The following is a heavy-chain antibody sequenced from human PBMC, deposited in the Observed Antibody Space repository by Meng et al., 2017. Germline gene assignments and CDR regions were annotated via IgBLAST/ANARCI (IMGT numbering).Heavy chain of an antibody. CDR1: GYTFTRYG. CDR3: ARDTNYDILTYFPPFDY. D-gene: IGHD3-9*01. CDR2: ISAYNGNT. J-gene: IGHJ4*02. Sequence: ASVKVSCKASGYTFTRYGISWVRQAPGQGLEWMGWISAYNGNTNYAQKLQGRVTMTTDTSTSTAYMELRSLRSDDTAVYYCARDTNYDILTYFPPFDYWGQGTLVTVSS. V-gene: IGHV1-18*01.